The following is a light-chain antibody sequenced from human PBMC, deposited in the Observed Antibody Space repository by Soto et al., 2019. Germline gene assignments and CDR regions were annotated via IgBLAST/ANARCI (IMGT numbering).Light chain of an antibody. CDR1: SSDVGGYND. Sequence: QSALTQPPSASGSPGQSVTISCTGSSSDVGGYNDVSWYQQHPGKAPKLMIYEVSKRPSGVPDRLAGSKSGNTASLTVSGVQAGDEADYYCSSYGGSNTVVFGGGTKLTVL. J-gene: IGLJ2*01. CDR2: EVS. V-gene: IGLV2-8*01. CDR3: SSYGGSNTVV.